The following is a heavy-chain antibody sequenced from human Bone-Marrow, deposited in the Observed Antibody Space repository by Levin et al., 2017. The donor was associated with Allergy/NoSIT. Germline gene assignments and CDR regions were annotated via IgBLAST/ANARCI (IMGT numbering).Heavy chain of an antibody. CDR2: ISGSGGST. CDR1: GFTFSSYA. J-gene: IGHJ6*02. CDR3: ARAYSPDGYYYYGMDV. V-gene: IGHV3-23*01. D-gene: IGHD5-18*01. Sequence: HPGGSLRLSCAASGFTFSSYAMSWVRQAPGKGLEWVSAISGSGGSTYYADSVKGRFTISRDNSKNTLYLQINSLRAEDTAVYYCARAYSPDGYYYYGMDVWGQGTTVTVSS.